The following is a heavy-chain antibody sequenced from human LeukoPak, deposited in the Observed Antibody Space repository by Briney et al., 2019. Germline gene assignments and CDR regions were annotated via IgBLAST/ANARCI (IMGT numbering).Heavy chain of an antibody. CDR3: ARTLDYYFDY. CDR2: ISTGSSNM. J-gene: IGHJ4*02. D-gene: IGHD1-1*01. Sequence: PGGSLRLSCAASGFTSSSYRMNWVRQAPGKGLEWVSSISTGSSNMYYADSVKGRFTISRDNAKNSLYLQMNSLRAEDTAVYYCARTLDYYFDYWGQGTLVTVSS. V-gene: IGHV3-21*01. CDR1: GFTSSSYR.